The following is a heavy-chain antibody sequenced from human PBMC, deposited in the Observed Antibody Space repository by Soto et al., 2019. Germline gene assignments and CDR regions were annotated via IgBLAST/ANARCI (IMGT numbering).Heavy chain of an antibody. Sequence: QVQLVESGGGVVQPGRSLRLSCAASGFTFSSYGMHWVRQAPGKGLEWVAVISYDGSNKYYADSVKGRFTISRDNSKNTLYLQMNSLRAEDTAVYYCASNLRTLYYWGQGTLVTVSS. CDR3: ASNLRTLYY. CDR2: ISYDGSNK. V-gene: IGHV3-30*03. D-gene: IGHD4-17*01. J-gene: IGHJ4*02. CDR1: GFTFSSYG.